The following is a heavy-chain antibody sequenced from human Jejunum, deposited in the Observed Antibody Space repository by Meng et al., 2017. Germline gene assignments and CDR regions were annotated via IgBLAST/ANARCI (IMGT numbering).Heavy chain of an antibody. CDR3: AGNNGRDDDHQGHFDY. CDR2: ISGSGAYK. D-gene: IGHD5-24*01. V-gene: IGHV3-23*01. CDR1: GLTFSTSA. J-gene: IGHJ4*02. Sequence: EVHLLESGGALVQPGGSLRLSCAASGLTFSTSALSWVRQAPGKGLEWVSSISGSGAYKYYADSVQGRFTISRDNSKNTLYLQVNSLRDEDTAVYYCAGNNGRDDDHQGHFDYWGQGTLVTVSS.